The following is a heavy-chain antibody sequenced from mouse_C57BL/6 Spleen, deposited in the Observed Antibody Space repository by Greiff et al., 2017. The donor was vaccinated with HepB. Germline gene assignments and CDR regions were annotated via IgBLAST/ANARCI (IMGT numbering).Heavy chain of an antibody. Sequence: EVQLVESGGGLVKPGGSLKLSCAASGFTFSSYAMSWVRQTPEKRLEWVATISDGGSYTYYPDNVKGRFTISRDNANNNLYLQMSHLKSEDTAMYYCERDYYGSSYGYFDVWGTGTTVTVSS. CDR1: GFTFSSYA. CDR3: ERDYYGSSYGYFDV. D-gene: IGHD1-1*01. V-gene: IGHV5-4*01. CDR2: ISDGGSYT. J-gene: IGHJ1*03.